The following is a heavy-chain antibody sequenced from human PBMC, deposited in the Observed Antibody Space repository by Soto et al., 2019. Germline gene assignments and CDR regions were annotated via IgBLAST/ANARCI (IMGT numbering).Heavy chain of an antibody. J-gene: IGHJ3*02. CDR1: GFTFSSYW. CDR2: IKQDGSEK. Sequence: GGSLRLSCAASGFTFSSYWMSWVRQAPGKGLEWVANIKQDGSEKYYVDSVKGRFTISRDNAKNSLYRQMNSLRAEDRAVYYCARDGVVGATAFDIWGQGTMGTGSS. V-gene: IGHV3-7*03. D-gene: IGHD1-26*01. CDR3: ARDGVVGATAFDI.